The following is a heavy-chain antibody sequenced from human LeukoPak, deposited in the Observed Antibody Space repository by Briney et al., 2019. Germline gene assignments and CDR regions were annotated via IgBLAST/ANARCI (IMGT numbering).Heavy chain of an antibody. D-gene: IGHD6-6*01. Sequence: VASVKVSCKASGYTFTSYGISWVRQAPGQGLEWMGWISAYNGNTNYAQKLQGRVTMTTDTSTSTAYMELRSLRSDDTAVYYCARSRSKIAARLTDYWGQGTLVTVSS. CDR3: ARSRSKIAARLTDY. V-gene: IGHV1-18*01. CDR2: ISAYNGNT. CDR1: GYTFTSYG. J-gene: IGHJ4*02.